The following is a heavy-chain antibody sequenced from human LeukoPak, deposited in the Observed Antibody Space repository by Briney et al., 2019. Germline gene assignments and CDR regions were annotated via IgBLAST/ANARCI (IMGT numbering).Heavy chain of an antibody. CDR2: IYYSGST. CDR3: AREVRFGVVIRYFDY. Sequence: SETLSLTCTVSGDSISNGDYYWSWIRQPPGKGLEWIGYIYYSGSTYYNPSLKSRVTISVDTSKNQFSLRLSPATAADTAVYYCAREVRFGVVIRYFDYWGQGTLVTVSS. J-gene: IGHJ4*02. V-gene: IGHV4-30-4*01. D-gene: IGHD3-3*01. CDR1: GDSISNGDYY.